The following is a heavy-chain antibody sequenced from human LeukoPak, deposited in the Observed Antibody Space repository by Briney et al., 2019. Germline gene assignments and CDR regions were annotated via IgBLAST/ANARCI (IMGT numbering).Heavy chain of an antibody. CDR1: GFTFSDYY. CDR3: ARDTYYDFWSGNDAFDI. CDR2: ISSSGSTI. Sequence: PGGSLRLSCAASGFTFSDYYMSWIRQAPGKGLEWVSYISSSGSTIYYADSVKGRFTISRDNAKNSLYLQMNSLRAEDTAVYYCARDTYYDFWSGNDAFDIWSQGTMVTVSS. D-gene: IGHD3-3*01. V-gene: IGHV3-11*04. J-gene: IGHJ3*02.